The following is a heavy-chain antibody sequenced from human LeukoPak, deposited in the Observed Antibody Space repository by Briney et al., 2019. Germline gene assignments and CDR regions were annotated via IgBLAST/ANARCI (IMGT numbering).Heavy chain of an antibody. CDR3: ARQAYDILTGSTNWFDP. CDR2: IYSSGTI. J-gene: IGHJ5*02. D-gene: IGHD3-9*01. CDR1: GGSISSYY. Sequence: SETLSLTCSVSGGSISSYYWSWIRQPAGKGLEWIGRIYSSGTITYNPSLQSRVTMSVDTSKNEFSLKLSSVTAADTAVYYCARQAYDILTGSTNWFDPWGQGTLVTVSS. V-gene: IGHV4-4*07.